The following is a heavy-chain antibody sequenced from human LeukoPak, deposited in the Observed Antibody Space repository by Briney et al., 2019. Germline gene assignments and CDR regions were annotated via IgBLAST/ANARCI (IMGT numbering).Heavy chain of an antibody. CDR2: IISSSSYI. Sequence: GGSLRLSCAASGFTFSSYSMNWVRQAPGKGLEWVSSIISSSSYIYYADSVKGRFTISRDNAKNSLYLQMNSLRAEDTAVYYCARDSGSIIVVDPYYYGMDVWGQGTTVTVSS. D-gene: IGHD2-2*01. V-gene: IGHV3-21*01. CDR3: ARDSGSIIVVDPYYYGMDV. J-gene: IGHJ6*02. CDR1: GFTFSSYS.